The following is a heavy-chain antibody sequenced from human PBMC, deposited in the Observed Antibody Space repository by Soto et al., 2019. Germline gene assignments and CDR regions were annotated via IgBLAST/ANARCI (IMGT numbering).Heavy chain of an antibody. CDR2: IYYSGST. CDR3: ARHEAKYYDFWSGYRKNYFDY. D-gene: IGHD3-3*01. J-gene: IGHJ4*02. CDR1: GGSISSSSYY. Sequence: SETLSLTCTVSGGSISSSSYYWGWIRQPPGKGLEWIGSIYYSGSTYYNPSLKSRVTISVDTSKNQFSLKLSSATAADTAVYYCARHEAKYYDFWSGYRKNYFDYWGQGTLVTVSS. V-gene: IGHV4-39*01.